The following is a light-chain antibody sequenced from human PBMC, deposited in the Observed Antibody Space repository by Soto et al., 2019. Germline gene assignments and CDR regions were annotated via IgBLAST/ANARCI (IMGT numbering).Light chain of an antibody. CDR1: SSDVGGYNY. CDR3: ISYTSSSTSYV. Sequence: QSALTQPASVSGSPGQSITISCTGTSSDVGGYNYVAWYQQHPGKVPRLMIYEVSNRPSGVSNRFSGSKSGSTASLTISGLQAEDEADYYCISYTSSSTSYVSGNGTKVTVL. V-gene: IGLV2-14*01. CDR2: EVS. J-gene: IGLJ1*01.